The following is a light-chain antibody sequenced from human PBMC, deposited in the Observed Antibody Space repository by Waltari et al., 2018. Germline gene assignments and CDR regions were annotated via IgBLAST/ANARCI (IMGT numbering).Light chain of an antibody. J-gene: IGLJ1*01. Sequence: QSALTQPASVSGSPGQSITLSCTGTSSDVGGYNYVSWSQQTPGKAPKLMIYDVSKRASGVSNRFSGSKSGNTASLTISGLQAEDEADYYCSSYTSSSTSYVFGTGTKVTVL. CDR3: SSYTSSSTSYV. V-gene: IGLV2-14*01. CDR2: DVS. CDR1: SSDVGGYNY.